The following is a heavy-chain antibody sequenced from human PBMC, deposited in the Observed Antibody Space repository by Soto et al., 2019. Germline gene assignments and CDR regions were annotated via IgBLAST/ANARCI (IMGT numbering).Heavy chain of an antibody. V-gene: IGHV1-69*01. CDR2: IIPIFGTA. J-gene: IGHJ3*02. Sequence: QVQLVQSGAEVKKPGSSVKVSCKASGGTFSSYAISWVRQAPGQGLEWMGGIIPIFGTANYAQKFQGRVTITADESTSTAYMELSSLRSEDTAVYYCARIWYCGGDCPGDAFDIWGQGTMVTVSS. D-gene: IGHD2-21*02. CDR1: GGTFSSYA. CDR3: ARIWYCGGDCPGDAFDI.